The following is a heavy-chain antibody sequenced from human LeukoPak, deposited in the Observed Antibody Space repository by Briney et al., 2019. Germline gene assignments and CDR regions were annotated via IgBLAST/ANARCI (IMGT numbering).Heavy chain of an antibody. CDR3: ASSLDYSSSWYSYFDP. Sequence: SETLSLTCTVSGGSLSSNIYYWGWIRQPPGEGLEWIGSIYYSGNTNYNPSLKSRVTISADTSNNQFSLSLNSVTAADTAVYYCASSLDYSSSWYSYFDPWGQGTLVTVSS. V-gene: IGHV4-39*01. CDR1: GGSLSSNIYY. J-gene: IGHJ5*02. CDR2: IYYSGNT. D-gene: IGHD6-13*01.